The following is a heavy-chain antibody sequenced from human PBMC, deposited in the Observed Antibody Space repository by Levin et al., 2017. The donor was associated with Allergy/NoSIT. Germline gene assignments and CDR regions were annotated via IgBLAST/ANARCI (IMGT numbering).Heavy chain of an antibody. CDR1: GFTFSSYW. Sequence: HPGGSLRLSCAASGFTFSSYWMHWVRQAPGKGLVWVSRTNSDESSTSYADSVKGRFTTSRDNAKNTLYLQMNSLRAEDTAVYYCVREYSSGRKFDYWGQGTLVTVSS. J-gene: IGHJ4*02. CDR2: TNSDESST. CDR3: VREYSSGRKFDY. D-gene: IGHD6-19*01. V-gene: IGHV3-74*01.